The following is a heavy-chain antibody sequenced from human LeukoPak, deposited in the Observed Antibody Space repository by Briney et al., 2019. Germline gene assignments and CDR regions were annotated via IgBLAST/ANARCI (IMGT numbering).Heavy chain of an antibody. Sequence: GGSLRLSCAASGFIFSSYWIHWVRQAPGKGLVWVSRINPDGSSTTYADSVRGRFTISRDNAKNRLYLQMDSLRAEDTAVYYCAKGPAIVLMVYAPGDYWGQGTLVTVSS. CDR3: AKGPAIVLMVYAPGDY. J-gene: IGHJ4*02. V-gene: IGHV3-74*01. CDR1: GFIFSSYW. CDR2: INPDGSST. D-gene: IGHD2-8*01.